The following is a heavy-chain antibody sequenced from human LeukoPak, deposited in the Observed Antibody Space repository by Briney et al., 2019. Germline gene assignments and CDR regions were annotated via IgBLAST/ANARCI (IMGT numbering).Heavy chain of an antibody. D-gene: IGHD1-26*01. CDR1: GGSVSSGSYY. V-gene: IGHV4-61*01. Sequence: PSETLSLTCTVSGGSVSSGSYYWRWIRQPPGTGLEWIGYIYYSGSTNYNPSLKSRVTISVDTSKNQFSLKLSSVTAADTAVYYCAREARGGAGSFSDYWGQGTLVTVSS. CDR3: AREARGGAGSFSDY. CDR2: IYYSGST. J-gene: IGHJ4*02.